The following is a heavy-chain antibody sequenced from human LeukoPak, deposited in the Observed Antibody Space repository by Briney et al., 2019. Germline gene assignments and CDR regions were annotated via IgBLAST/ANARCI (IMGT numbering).Heavy chain of an antibody. D-gene: IGHD1-26*01. J-gene: IGHJ5*02. CDR1: GYTFTSYA. V-gene: IGHV1-3*01. Sequence: PEASVKVSCKASGYTFTSYAMHWVRQAPGQRLEWMGWINAGNGNTKYSQKFQGRVTMTRDTSTSTVYMELSSLRSEDTAVYYCAREAFQIVGAMGWFDPWGQGTLVTVSS. CDR3: AREAFQIVGAMGWFDP. CDR2: INAGNGNT.